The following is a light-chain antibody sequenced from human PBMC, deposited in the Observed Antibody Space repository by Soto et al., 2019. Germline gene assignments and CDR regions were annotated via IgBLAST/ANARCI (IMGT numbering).Light chain of an antibody. CDR1: SRNVGGYNY. CDR2: EVS. Sequence: QSVLTQPPSASGSPDQPSTISAPETSRNVGGYNYVSWYQQHPGKAPKLMIYEVSKRPSGVPDRFSGSKSGNTASLTVSGLQAEDEADYYCSSYAGSNNYVFGTGTKLTVL. V-gene: IGLV2-8*01. J-gene: IGLJ1*01. CDR3: SSYAGSNNYV.